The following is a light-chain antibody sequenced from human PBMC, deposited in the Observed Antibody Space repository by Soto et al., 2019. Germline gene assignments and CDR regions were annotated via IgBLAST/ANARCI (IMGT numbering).Light chain of an antibody. Sequence: DIQMTQSPSTLSAFVGDTVTITCRASQSIDTWLAWHQQKPGRAPKLLISKASALESGVPSRFSGSGSGTDFTLTIRDVQPDEFAIYYCQQYNSYRAFGQGTKVEI. V-gene: IGKV1-5*03. CDR1: QSIDTW. CDR2: KAS. J-gene: IGKJ1*01. CDR3: QQYNSYRA.